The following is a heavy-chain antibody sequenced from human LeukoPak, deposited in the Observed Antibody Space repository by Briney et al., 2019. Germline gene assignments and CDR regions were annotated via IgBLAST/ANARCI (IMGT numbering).Heavy chain of an antibody. CDR2: IYYSGST. V-gene: IGHV4-59*01. CDR3: ARVRGSYFYFDY. D-gene: IGHD1-26*01. Sequence: SETLSLTCTVSGGSISSYYWSWIRQPPGKGLEWIGYIYYSGSTNYNPSLKSRVTISVDTSKNQFSLKLSSATAADTAVYYCARVRGSYFYFDYWGQGSLVTVSS. J-gene: IGHJ4*02. CDR1: GGSISSYY.